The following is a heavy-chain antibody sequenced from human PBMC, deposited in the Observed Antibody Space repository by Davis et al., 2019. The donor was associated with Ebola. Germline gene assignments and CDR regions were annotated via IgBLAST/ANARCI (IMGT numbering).Heavy chain of an antibody. CDR1: GFTVSSNY. CDR2: IYSGGST. J-gene: IGHJ4*02. Sequence: GESLKISCAASGFTVSSNYMSWVRQAPGKGLEWVSVIYSGGSTYYADSVKGRFTISRDNSKNTLYLQMNSLRAEDTAVYYCARAIYGSGGGYWGQGTLVTVSS. CDR3: ARAIYGSGGGY. D-gene: IGHD2-15*01. V-gene: IGHV3-53*01.